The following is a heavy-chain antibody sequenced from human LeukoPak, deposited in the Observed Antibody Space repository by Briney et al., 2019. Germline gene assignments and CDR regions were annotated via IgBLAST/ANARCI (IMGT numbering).Heavy chain of an antibody. D-gene: IGHD2-15*01. CDR2: IYTSGST. V-gene: IGHV4-4*07. CDR3: AREVRVLFGYLIFNWFDP. Sequence: PSETLSLTCAVYGGSFSGYYWSWIRQPPGKGLEWIGRIYTSGSTNYNPSLKSRVTMSVDTSKNQFSLKLSSVTAADTAVYYCAREVRVLFGYLIFNWFDPWGQGTLVTVSS. CDR1: GGSFSGYY. J-gene: IGHJ5*02.